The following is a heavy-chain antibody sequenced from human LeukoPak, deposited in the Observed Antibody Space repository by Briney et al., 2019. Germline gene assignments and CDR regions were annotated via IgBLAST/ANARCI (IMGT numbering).Heavy chain of an antibody. J-gene: IGHJ3*02. CDR2: IYPGDSDT. D-gene: IGHD6-19*01. Sequence: GESLKISCKGSGYRSSSYWIGWVRQMPGKGLEWMGIIYPGDSDTRYSPSFQGQVTISADRSISTAYLQWSSLKASDTAMYYCAKPRSSGWYGDAFDIWGQGTMVTVSS. CDR1: GYRSSSYW. V-gene: IGHV5-51*01. CDR3: AKPRSSGWYGDAFDI.